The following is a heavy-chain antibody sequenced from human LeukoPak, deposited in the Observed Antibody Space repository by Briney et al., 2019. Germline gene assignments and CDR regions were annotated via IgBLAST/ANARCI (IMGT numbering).Heavy chain of an antibody. CDR2: IYHSGST. CDR3: ARAISTVAGGGTFDY. Sequence: PSETLPLTCTVSGYSISSGYCWGWIRQPPGKGMEWIGSIYHSGSTYYNPSLKSRVTISVDTSKNQFSLKLSSVTAADTAVYYCARAISTVAGGGTFDYWGQGTLVTVSS. J-gene: IGHJ4*02. CDR1: GYSISSGYC. D-gene: IGHD6-19*01. V-gene: IGHV4-38-2*02.